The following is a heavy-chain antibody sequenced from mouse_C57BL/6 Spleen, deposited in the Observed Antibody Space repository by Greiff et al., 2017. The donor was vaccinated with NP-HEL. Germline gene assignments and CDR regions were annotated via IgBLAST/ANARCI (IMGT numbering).Heavy chain of an antibody. V-gene: IGHV1-15*01. CDR2: IDPETGGT. CDR1: GYTFTDYE. D-gene: IGHD4-1*01. CDR3: TRDWEGYFDY. J-gene: IGHJ2*01. Sequence: QVQLKESGAELVRPGASVTLSCKASGYTFTDYEMHWVKQTPVHGLEWIGAIDPETGGTAYNQKFKGKAILTADKSSSTAYMELRSLTSEDSAGYYCTRDWEGYFDYWGQGTTLTVSS.